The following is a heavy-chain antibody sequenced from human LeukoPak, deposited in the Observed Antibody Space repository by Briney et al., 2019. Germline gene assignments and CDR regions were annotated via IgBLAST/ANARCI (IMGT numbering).Heavy chain of an antibody. Sequence: GGSLRLSCAASGFTFSSYGMHWVRQAPGKGLEWVAVISYDGSNKYYADSVKGRFTISRDNSKNTVSLQMNSLGAEDAAVYYCARGGHSSSWYMDDCWGQGTLVTVSS. CDR1: GFTFSSYG. D-gene: IGHD6-13*01. CDR2: ISYDGSNK. V-gene: IGHV3-30*03. J-gene: IGHJ4*02. CDR3: ARGGHSSSWYMDDC.